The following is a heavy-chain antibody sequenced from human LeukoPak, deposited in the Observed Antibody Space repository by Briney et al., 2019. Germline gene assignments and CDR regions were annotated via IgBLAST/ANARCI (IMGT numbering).Heavy chain of an antibody. CDR2: VYYTGST. V-gene: IGHV4-59*12. Sequence: SETLSLTCTVSGGSISSYYWGWIRQPPGKGLEWIGYVYYTGSTNYNPSLKSRVTISVDTSKNQFSLKLSSVTAADTAVYYCARAPDIVATYYFDYWGQGTLVTVSS. CDR1: GGSISSYY. CDR3: ARAPDIVATYYFDY. J-gene: IGHJ4*02. D-gene: IGHD5-12*01.